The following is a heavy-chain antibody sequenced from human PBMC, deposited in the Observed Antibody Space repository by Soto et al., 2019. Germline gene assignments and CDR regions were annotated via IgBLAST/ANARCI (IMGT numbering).Heavy chain of an antibody. J-gene: IGHJ6*02. CDR2: ISAYNGNT. D-gene: IGHD6-13*01. CDR3: ARVRSGQQLTPYGMDV. Sequence: QVQLVQSGAEVKKPGASVKVSCKASGYTFTSYGISWVRQAPGQGLEWMGWISAYNGNTNYAQKLQGRVTMTTDKSTSTAYMELRSLRSDDTAVYYCARVRSGQQLTPYGMDVWGQGTTVTVSS. CDR1: GYTFTSYG. V-gene: IGHV1-18*01.